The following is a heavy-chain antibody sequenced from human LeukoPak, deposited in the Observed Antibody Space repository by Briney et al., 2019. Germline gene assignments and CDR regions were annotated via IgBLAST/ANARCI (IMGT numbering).Heavy chain of an antibody. Sequence: PGGSLRLSCAASGFTFSSYGMSWVRQAPGKGLEWVSAISGSGGSTYYADSVKGRFTISRDNAKNSLYLQMNSLRAEDTAVYYCARDQNTYNSRNRMSSFDIWGQGTMVTVS. V-gene: IGHV3-23*01. CDR2: ISGSGGST. J-gene: IGHJ3*02. CDR1: GFTFSSYG. D-gene: IGHD1-14*01. CDR3: ARDQNTYNSRNRMSSFDI.